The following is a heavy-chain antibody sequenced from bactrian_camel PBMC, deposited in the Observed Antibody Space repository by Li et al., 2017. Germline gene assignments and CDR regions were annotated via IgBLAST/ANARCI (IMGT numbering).Heavy chain of an antibody. D-gene: IGHD2*01. J-gene: IGHJ4*01. V-gene: IGHV3S63*01. CDR1: GFKFDDYD. Sequence: HVQLVESGGDSVQAGGSLRLSCSGSGFKFDDYDMGWYRQKGDECEEVSSISTDGTTEYADSVKGRFTISQDNTKNTMYPQMSGLKPEDTAVYYCAARRNRVLLHLICARMPRPHATELGRGTQVTVS. CDR2: ISTDGTT.